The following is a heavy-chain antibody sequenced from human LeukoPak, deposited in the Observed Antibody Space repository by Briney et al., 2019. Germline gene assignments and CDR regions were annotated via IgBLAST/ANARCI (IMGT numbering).Heavy chain of an antibody. D-gene: IGHD6-13*01. Sequence: TGGSPRLSCAASGFTFSNAWMSWVRQAPGKGLEWVGRIKSKTDGGTTDYAAPVKGRFTISRDDSKNTLYLQMNSLKTEDTAVYYCTTDRNLVIGYSSSWYPNYMDVWGKGTTVTVSS. CDR1: GFTFSNAW. J-gene: IGHJ6*03. CDR2: IKSKTDGGTT. CDR3: TTDRNLVIGYSSSWYPNYMDV. V-gene: IGHV3-15*01.